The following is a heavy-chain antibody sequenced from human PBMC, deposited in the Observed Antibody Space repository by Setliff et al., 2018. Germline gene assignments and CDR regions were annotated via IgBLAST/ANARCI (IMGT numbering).Heavy chain of an antibody. Sequence: LSLTCTVSGGSVRTSSYYWGWIRQSPGKGLEWIGSIYFTGNTYYSPSLKSRVTISADTSKNQFSLKLTSWTATDTAIYYCARHGRFYDFTDYFPNWFDPWGQGTLVTVS. CDR2: IYFTGNT. J-gene: IGHJ5*02. CDR1: GGSVRTSSYY. D-gene: IGHD3-22*01. CDR3: ARHGRFYDFTDYFPNWFDP. V-gene: IGHV4-39*01.